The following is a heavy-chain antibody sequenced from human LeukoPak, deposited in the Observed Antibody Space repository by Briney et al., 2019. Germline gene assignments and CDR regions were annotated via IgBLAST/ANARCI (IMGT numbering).Heavy chain of an antibody. Sequence: SETLSLTCTVSGGSISSYYWSWIRQPPGKGLEGIGYIYYSGSTNYNPSLKSRVTISVDTSKNQFSLKLSSVTAADTAVYYCARGFLRWNRNYYYYMDVWGKGTTVTVSS. J-gene: IGHJ6*03. V-gene: IGHV4-59*08. CDR3: ARGFLRWNRNYYYYMDV. CDR2: IYYSGST. CDR1: GGSISSYY. D-gene: IGHD1-1*01.